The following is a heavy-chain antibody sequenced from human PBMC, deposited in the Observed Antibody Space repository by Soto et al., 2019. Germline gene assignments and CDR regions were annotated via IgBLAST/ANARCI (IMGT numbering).Heavy chain of an antibody. D-gene: IGHD5-12*01. CDR1: GGSISSGGYY. CDR3: ARTPYSGYDFFGDYYGMDV. Sequence: SETLSLTCTVSGGSISSGGYYWSWIRQHPGKGLEWIGYIYYSGSTYYNPSLKSRVTISVDTSKNQFSLKLSSVTAADTAVYYCARTPYSGYDFFGDYYGMDVWGQGTTVTVSS. CDR2: IYYSGST. J-gene: IGHJ6*02. V-gene: IGHV4-31*03.